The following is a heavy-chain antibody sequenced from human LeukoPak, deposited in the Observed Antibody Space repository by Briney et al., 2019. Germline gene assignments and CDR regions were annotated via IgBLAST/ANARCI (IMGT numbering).Heavy chain of an antibody. CDR2: ISTYNGNT. CDR1: GYTFTSYD. D-gene: IGHD4-17*01. J-gene: IGHJ4*02. Sequence: ASVKVSCKASGYTFTSYDINWVRQATGQGLEWMGWISTYNGNTNFAQKLQGRVTMTRDTSTSTAYMELRSLRSNDTAVYYCARIPDYGDSNFDYWGQGTLVTVSS. V-gene: IGHV1-18*01. CDR3: ARIPDYGDSNFDY.